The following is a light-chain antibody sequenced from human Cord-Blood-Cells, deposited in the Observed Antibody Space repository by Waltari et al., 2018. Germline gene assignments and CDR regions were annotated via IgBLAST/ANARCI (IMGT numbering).Light chain of an antibody. V-gene: IGKV1-39*01. Sequence: DIQMTQFPSFLSASVGDRVTITCRASQSISSYLNWYQQKPGKAPKLLIYAASSLQSGVPSRFSGSGSGTDFTLTISSLQPEDFATYYCQQSYSTPWTFGQGTKVEIK. CDR2: AAS. CDR1: QSISSY. J-gene: IGKJ1*01. CDR3: QQSYSTPWT.